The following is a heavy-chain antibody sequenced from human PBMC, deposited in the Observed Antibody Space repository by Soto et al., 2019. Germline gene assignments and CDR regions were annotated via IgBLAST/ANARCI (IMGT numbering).Heavy chain of an antibody. CDR1: GGTFSSYT. J-gene: IGHJ4*02. D-gene: IGHD6-13*01. V-gene: IGHV1-69*02. Sequence: QVQLVQSGAEVKKPGFSVKVSCKASGGTFSSYTISWVRQAPGQGLEWMGRIIPILGIANYAQKFQGRATITADKSASTAYMALSSLRSQDTAVYYCASLATADTLDYWGQGTLVTVSS. CDR2: IIPILGIA. CDR3: ASLATADTLDY.